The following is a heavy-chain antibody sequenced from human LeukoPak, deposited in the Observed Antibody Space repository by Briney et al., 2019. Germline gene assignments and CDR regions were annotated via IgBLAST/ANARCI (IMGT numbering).Heavy chain of an antibody. CDR1: GGSISSGGYY. J-gene: IGHJ3*02. V-gene: IGHV4-31*03. CDR2: IYYSGST. Sequence: SQTLSLTCTVSGGSISSGGYYWSWIRQHPGKGLEWIGYIYYSGSTYYNPSLKSRVIISVDTSKNQFSLKLSSVTAADTAVYYCVSDLGGIAAAGDAFDIWGQGTMVTVSS. CDR3: VSDLGGIAAAGDAFDI. D-gene: IGHD6-13*01.